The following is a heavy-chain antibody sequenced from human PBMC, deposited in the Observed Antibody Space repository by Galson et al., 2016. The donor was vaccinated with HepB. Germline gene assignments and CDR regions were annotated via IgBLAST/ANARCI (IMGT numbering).Heavy chain of an antibody. D-gene: IGHD2-15*01. CDR3: AKERGDCSGGTCRYHDAFDI. J-gene: IGHJ3*02. CDR2: IKQDGSEK. V-gene: IGHV3-7*01. CDR1: GFTFRSYW. Sequence: SLRLSCAVSGFTFRSYWMSWVRQAPGRGLEWVANIKQDGSEKYYLDSVKGRFTISRDNAKNSLSLQMNSLRAEDTAVYYCAKERGDCSGGTCRYHDAFDIWGQGTMVTVSS.